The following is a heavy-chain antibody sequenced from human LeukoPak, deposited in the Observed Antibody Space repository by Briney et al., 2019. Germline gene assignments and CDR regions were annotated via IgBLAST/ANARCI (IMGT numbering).Heavy chain of an antibody. J-gene: IGHJ4*02. CDR3: ARGGSGTYYHY. D-gene: IGHD1-26*01. CDR1: GGSITGYH. CDR2: IYYSGST. V-gene: IGHV4-59*01. Sequence: SETLSLTCTVSGGSITGYHYSWIRQPPGKGLEWIGYIYYSGSTNYNPSLKSRVTISVDTSKNQFSLKLSSVTAADTAVYYCARGGSGTYYHYWGQGTLVTVSS.